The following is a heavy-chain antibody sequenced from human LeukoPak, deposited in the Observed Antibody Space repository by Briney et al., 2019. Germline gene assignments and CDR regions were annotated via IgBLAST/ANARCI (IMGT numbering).Heavy chain of an antibody. CDR3: AKDTYGDLYFDY. J-gene: IGHJ4*02. CDR1: GFTFSSYG. V-gene: IGHV3-33*06. CDR2: IWYGGSNK. Sequence: GGSLRLSCAASGFTFSSYGMHWVRQAPGKGLEWVAVIWYGGSNKYYADSVKGRFTISRDNSKNTLYLQMNSLRAEDTAVYYCAKDTYGDLYFDYWGQGTLVTVSS. D-gene: IGHD4-17*01.